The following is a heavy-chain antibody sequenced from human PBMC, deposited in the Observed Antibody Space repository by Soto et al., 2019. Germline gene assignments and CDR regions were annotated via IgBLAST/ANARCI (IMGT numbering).Heavy chain of an antibody. Sequence: QVHLVQSGAEVKKPGTSVRVSCKASGGAVSDYVIAWVRQAPGQGPEWMGGIIPSFGTANYAQTFLGRVTMTAEKSTNTAYLELNSLTYEDTAVYYCALASLGPGNSAGKGWFDPWGQGTLVTVSS. V-gene: IGHV1-69*06. CDR3: ALASLGPGNSAGKGWFDP. D-gene: IGHD2-15*01. CDR2: IIPSFGTA. CDR1: GGAVSDYV. J-gene: IGHJ5*02.